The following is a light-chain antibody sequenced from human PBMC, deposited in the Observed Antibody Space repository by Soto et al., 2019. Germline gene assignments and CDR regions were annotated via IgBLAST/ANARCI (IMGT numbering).Light chain of an antibody. V-gene: IGLV2-8*01. CDR3: ASWDVSLNAWV. CDR1: SSDVGDYNY. CDR2: EVS. J-gene: IGLJ3*02. Sequence: QSAPTQPPSASGSPGQSVTIPCTGTSSDVGDYNYVSWYQQHPGKVPKLLIYEVSKRPSGVPDRFSGSKSGNTASLTVSGLQAEDEADYYCASWDVSLNAWVFGGGTKVTVL.